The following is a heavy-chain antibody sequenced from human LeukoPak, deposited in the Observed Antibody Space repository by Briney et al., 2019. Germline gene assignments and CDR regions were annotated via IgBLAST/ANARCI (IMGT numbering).Heavy chain of an antibody. Sequence: GRSLRLSCAASGFTFSNYAMHWVRQAPGKGLEWVAVISYNGRNKYYADSVKGRFTISRDNSKNTLYLQMNSLRAEDTAVYYCARSFYDVLTGYGEVDFWGQGTLVTVSS. V-gene: IGHV3-30*04. CDR3: ARSFYDVLTGYGEVDF. D-gene: IGHD3-9*01. CDR1: GFTFSNYA. J-gene: IGHJ4*02. CDR2: ISYNGRNK.